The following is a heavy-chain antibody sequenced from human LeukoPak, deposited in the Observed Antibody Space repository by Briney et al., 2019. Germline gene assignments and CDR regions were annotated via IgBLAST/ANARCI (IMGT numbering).Heavy chain of an antibody. V-gene: IGHV4-59*01. Sequence: SETLSLTCTVSGGSISSYYWSWIRQPPGKGLEWIGYIYYSGSTNYNPSLKSRVTISVDTSKNQFSLKLSFVTAADTAVYYCARVGRYCSGGSCYEGFDYWGQGTLVTVSS. CDR1: GGSISSYY. CDR2: IYYSGST. D-gene: IGHD2-15*01. CDR3: ARVGRYCSGGSCYEGFDY. J-gene: IGHJ4*02.